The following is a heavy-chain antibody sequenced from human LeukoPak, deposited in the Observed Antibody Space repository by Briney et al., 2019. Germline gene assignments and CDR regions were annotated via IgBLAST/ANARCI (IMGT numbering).Heavy chain of an antibody. CDR3: ARDGMGSGYDFDY. V-gene: IGHV3-21*01. CDR2: ISSSSSST. Sequence: GGSLRLSCVASGFTFSTYTMNWVRQAPGKGLEWVSSISSSSSSTYHADSVKGRFTISRDNAKNSLYLQMNSLRVEDTAVYYCARDGMGSGYDFDYWGQGTLVTVSS. J-gene: IGHJ4*02. D-gene: IGHD5-12*01. CDR1: GFTFSTYT.